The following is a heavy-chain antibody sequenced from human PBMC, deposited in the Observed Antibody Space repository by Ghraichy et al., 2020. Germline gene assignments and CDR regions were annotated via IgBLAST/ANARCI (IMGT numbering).Heavy chain of an antibody. CDR1: GFTFSSYS. V-gene: IGHV3-21*01. CDR2: ISSSSSYI. Sequence: GESLNISCAASGFTFSSYSMNWVRQAPGKGLEWVSSISSSSSYIYYADSVKGRFTISRDNAKNSLYLQMNSLRAEDTAVYYCARVGPSSSWYWFDPWGQGTLVTVSS. CDR3: ARVGPSSSWYWFDP. D-gene: IGHD6-13*01. J-gene: IGHJ5*02.